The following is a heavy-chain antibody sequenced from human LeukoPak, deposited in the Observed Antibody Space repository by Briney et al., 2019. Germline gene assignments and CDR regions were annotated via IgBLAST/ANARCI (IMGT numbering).Heavy chain of an antibody. CDR2: IRYSGST. D-gene: IGHD6-13*01. CDR3: ARERGQQLGNFDY. CDR1: GGSISNYY. V-gene: IGHV4-59*12. Sequence: SETLSLTCTVTGGSISNYYWSWIRQPPGKGLEWIGHIRYSGSTNYNPSLKSRVTISVDTSKNQFSLKLSSVTAADTAVYYCARERGQQLGNFDYWGQGTLVTVSS. J-gene: IGHJ4*02.